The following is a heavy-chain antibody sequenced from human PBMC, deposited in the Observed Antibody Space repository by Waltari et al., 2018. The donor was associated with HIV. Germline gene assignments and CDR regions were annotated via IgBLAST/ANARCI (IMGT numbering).Heavy chain of an antibody. D-gene: IGHD1-7*01. CDR1: GGSISSSSYY. CDR3: ARGKSITGTTRYYYYGMDV. J-gene: IGHJ6*02. V-gene: IGHV4-39*07. Sequence: QLQLQESGPGLVKPSETLSLTCTVSGGSISSSSYYWGWIRQPPGKGLEWIGSIYYSGSTYYNPSLKSRVTISVDTSKNQFSLKLSSVTAADTAVYYCARGKSITGTTRYYYYGMDVWGQGTTVTVSS. CDR2: IYYSGST.